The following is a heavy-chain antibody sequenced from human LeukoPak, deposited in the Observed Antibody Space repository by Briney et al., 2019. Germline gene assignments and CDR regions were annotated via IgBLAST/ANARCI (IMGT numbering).Heavy chain of an antibody. CDR3: ARGDEAYCGGDCHRTFDI. V-gene: IGHV4-30-4*01. J-gene: IGHJ3*02. D-gene: IGHD2-21*02. CDR1: GGSISSSDYY. Sequence: SQTLSLTCTVSGGSISSSDYYWSWIRQPPGKGLEWIGYIYYSGSTNYNPSLKSRVTISVDTSKNQFSLKLSSVTAADTAVYYCARGDEAYCGGDCHRTFDIWGQGTMVTVSS. CDR2: IYYSGST.